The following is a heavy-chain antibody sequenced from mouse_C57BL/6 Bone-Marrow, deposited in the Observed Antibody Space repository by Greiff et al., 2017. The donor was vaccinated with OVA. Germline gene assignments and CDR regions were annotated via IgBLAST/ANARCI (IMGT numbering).Heavy chain of an antibody. D-gene: IGHD2-4*01. J-gene: IGHJ2*01. Sequence: VKVVESGAELVRPGASVTLSCKASGYTFTDYEMHWVKQTPVHGLEWIGAIDPETGGTAYNQKFKGKAILTADKSSSTAYMELRSLTSEDSAVYYCTYDYGGYWGQGTTLTVSS. CDR1: GYTFTDYE. CDR2: IDPETGGT. CDR3: TYDYGGY. V-gene: IGHV1-15*01.